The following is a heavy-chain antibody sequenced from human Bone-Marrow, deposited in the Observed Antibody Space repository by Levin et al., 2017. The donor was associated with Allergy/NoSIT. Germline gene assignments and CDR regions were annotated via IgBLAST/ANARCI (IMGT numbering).Heavy chain of an antibody. CDR3: AKLGPAAVTTLLFNYYGMDL. J-gene: IGHJ6*02. V-gene: IGHV3-30*18. Sequence: GESLKISCAASGFFSSNYGFHWVRQAPGKGLEWVAFISYDGSIEKYADSAKGRFTISRDDSKNTVYLQMSGLRPDDTAVYHCAKLGPAAVTTLLFNYYGMDLWGQGTTVTVSS. CDR1: GFFSSNYG. D-gene: IGHD4-17*01. CDR2: ISYDGSIE.